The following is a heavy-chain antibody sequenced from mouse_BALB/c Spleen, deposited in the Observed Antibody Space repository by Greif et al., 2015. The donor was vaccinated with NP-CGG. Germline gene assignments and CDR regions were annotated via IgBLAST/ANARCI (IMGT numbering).Heavy chain of an antibody. Sequence: VHLVESGPDLVAPSQSLSITCTVSGFSLTSYGVHWVRQPPGKGLEWLVVIWSDGSTTYNSALKSRLSISKDNSKSQVFLKMNSLQADDTAMYYCARHHYYGSSYAMDYWGQGTSVTVSS. J-gene: IGHJ4*01. CDR2: IWSDGST. CDR3: ARHHYYGSSYAMDY. V-gene: IGHV2-6-2*01. CDR1: GFSLTSYG. D-gene: IGHD1-1*01.